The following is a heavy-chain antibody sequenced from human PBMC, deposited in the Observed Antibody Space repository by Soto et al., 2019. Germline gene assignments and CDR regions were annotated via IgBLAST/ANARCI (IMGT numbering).Heavy chain of an antibody. J-gene: IGHJ4*02. CDR1: GFTFSTYW. Sequence: PGGSLRLSCVFSGFTFSTYWINWVRRAPGKGLEWVANINPDGNVGTYVDSVRGRFTTSRDNAKNSLYLQMNSLRADDTAVYFCAGWGGHDYNYWGQGIMVTVSS. D-gene: IGHD4-4*01. CDR3: AGWGGHDYNY. V-gene: IGHV3-7*03. CDR2: INPDGNVG.